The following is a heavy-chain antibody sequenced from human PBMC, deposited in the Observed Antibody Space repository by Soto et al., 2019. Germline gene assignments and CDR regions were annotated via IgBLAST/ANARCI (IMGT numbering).Heavy chain of an antibody. J-gene: IGHJ4*02. Sequence: EVQLVESGGGLVQPGGSLRLSCAASGFTFSSYSMNWVRQAPGKGLEWVSYISSSSSTIYYADSVKGRFTISRDNAKNSLYLQMNSLRDEDTAVYYCARALTYYYDSSGEGFDYWGQGTLVTVSS. CDR3: ARALTYYYDSSGEGFDY. CDR2: ISSSSSTI. CDR1: GFTFSSYS. V-gene: IGHV3-48*02. D-gene: IGHD3-22*01.